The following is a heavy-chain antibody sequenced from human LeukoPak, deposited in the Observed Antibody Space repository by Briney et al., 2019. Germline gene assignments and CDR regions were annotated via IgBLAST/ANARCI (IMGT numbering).Heavy chain of an antibody. V-gene: IGHV3-48*01. CDR2: ISSSSSTI. CDR3: AREGWLRVDY. CDR1: GFTFSSYS. D-gene: IGHD5-12*01. Sequence: GGSLRLSCAASGFTFSSYSMNWVRRAPGKGLEWVSYISSSSSTIYYADSVKGRFTISRDNAKNSLYLQMNSLRAEDTAVYYCAREGWLRVDYWGQGTLVTVSS. J-gene: IGHJ4*02.